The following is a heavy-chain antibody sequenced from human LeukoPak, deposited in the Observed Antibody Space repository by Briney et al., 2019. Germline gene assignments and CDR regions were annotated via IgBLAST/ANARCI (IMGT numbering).Heavy chain of an antibody. CDR3: AIAYEVPAATDAFDI. Sequence: ASVKVSCKASGGTFSSYAISWVRQAPGQGLEWMGGIIPIFGTANYAQKFQGRVTITADESTSTAYMELSSLSSEDTAVYYCAIAYEVPAATDAFDIWGQGTMVTVSS. D-gene: IGHD2-2*01. CDR2: IIPIFGTA. V-gene: IGHV1-69*13. J-gene: IGHJ3*02. CDR1: GGTFSSYA.